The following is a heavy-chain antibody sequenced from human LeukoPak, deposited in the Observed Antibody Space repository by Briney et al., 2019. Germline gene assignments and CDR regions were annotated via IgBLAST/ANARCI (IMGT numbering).Heavy chain of an antibody. CDR2: INYRGST. V-gene: IGHV4-39*01. Sequence: SETPSLTCTVSVSGASISSSAYYWGWIRRPPGKELEWIATINYRGSTYYTPSLKSRVTISIDTSKNQFSLNLSSVTAADTAVYYCARHSGTTADYWGQGTLVTVSS. D-gene: IGHD3-10*01. CDR3: ARHSGTTADY. J-gene: IGHJ4*02. CDR1: GASISSSAYY.